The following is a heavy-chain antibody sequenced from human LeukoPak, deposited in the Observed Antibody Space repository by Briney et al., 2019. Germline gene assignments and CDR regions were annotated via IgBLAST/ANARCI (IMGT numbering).Heavy chain of an antibody. J-gene: IGHJ6*02. Sequence: GGSLRLSCAASGFTFRSYAMHWVRQAPGKGLEWVALISYDGSNKYYADSVKGRFTISRDNSKNTLYLQMNSLRAEDTAVYYCARDLSGSGSYYSPFMDVWGQGTTVTVSS. CDR1: GFTFRSYA. D-gene: IGHD3-10*01. V-gene: IGHV3-30*04. CDR3: ARDLSGSGSYYSPFMDV. CDR2: ISYDGSNK.